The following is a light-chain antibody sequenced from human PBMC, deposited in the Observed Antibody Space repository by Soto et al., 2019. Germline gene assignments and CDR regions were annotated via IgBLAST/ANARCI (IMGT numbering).Light chain of an antibody. J-gene: IGLJ1*01. CDR3: SSYTSSSTYV. V-gene: IGLV2-18*02. CDR1: SIDFDSSNR. CDR2: DVS. Sequence: QSVLTQPPSVSGSPGQSVTISCTGTSIDFDSSNRVSWYQQPPGTAPKLLISDVSNRPSGVPDRFSGSKSGNTASLTISGLQAEDEADYYCSSYTSSSTYVFGTGTKVTV.